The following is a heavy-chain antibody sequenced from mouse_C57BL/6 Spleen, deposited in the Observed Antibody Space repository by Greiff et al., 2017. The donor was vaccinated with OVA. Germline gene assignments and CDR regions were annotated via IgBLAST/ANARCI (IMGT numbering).Heavy chain of an antibody. Sequence: QVQLQQSGAELMKPGASVKLSCKATGYTFTGYWIEWVKQRPGHGLVWIGEILPGSGSTNYNEKFKGQATFTADTSSNTANMQLSRMTTEDTAIYYCARRGNYYSSSFDYWGQGTTLTVSS. CDR2: ILPGSGST. CDR1: GYTFTGYW. CDR3: ARRGNYYSSSFDY. J-gene: IGHJ2*01. D-gene: IGHD1-1*01. V-gene: IGHV1-9*01.